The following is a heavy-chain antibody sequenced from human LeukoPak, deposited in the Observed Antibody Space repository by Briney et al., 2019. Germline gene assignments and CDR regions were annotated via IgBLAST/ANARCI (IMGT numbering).Heavy chain of an antibody. V-gene: IGHV4-39*01. CDR1: GGSIISRTYY. J-gene: IGHJ3*02. CDR2: IHYTGIT. D-gene: IGHD6-19*01. CDR3: AEGQWLGAFDI. Sequence: SETLSLTCTVSGGSIISRTYYWGWIRQPPGKRLEWIGSIHYTGITSYSPSLKSRVTISVDTSKNQFSLKLSSVTAADTAVYYCAEGQWLGAFDIWGQGTMVTVSS.